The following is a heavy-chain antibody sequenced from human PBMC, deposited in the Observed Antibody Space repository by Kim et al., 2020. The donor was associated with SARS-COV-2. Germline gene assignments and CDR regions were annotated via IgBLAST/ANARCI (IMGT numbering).Heavy chain of an antibody. J-gene: IGHJ6*02. Sequence: KSRVTISVDTSKNQFSLRLSSVTAADTAVYYCASEMATITRPHYYYAMDVWGQGTTVTVSS. V-gene: IGHV4-39*07. D-gene: IGHD5-12*01. CDR3: ASEMATITRPHYYYAMDV.